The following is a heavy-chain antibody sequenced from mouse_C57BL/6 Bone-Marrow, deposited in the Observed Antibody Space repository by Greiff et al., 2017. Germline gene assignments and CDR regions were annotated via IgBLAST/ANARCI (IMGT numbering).Heavy chain of an antibody. CDR3: ARYYYGSSYKAWFAY. V-gene: IGHV5-17*01. CDR2: ISSGSSTI. J-gene: IGHJ3*01. Sequence: EVMLVESGGGLVKPGGSLKLSCAASGFTFSDYGMHWVRQAPEKGLEWVAYISSGSSTIYYADTVKGRFTISRDNAKNTLFLQMTSLRSEDTAMYYCARYYYGSSYKAWFAYWGQGTLVTVSA. CDR1: GFTFSDYG. D-gene: IGHD1-1*01.